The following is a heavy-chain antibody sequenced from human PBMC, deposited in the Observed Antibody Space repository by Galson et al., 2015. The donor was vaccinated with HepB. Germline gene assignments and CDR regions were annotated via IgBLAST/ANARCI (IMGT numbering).Heavy chain of an antibody. J-gene: IGHJ4*02. Sequence: SLRLSCAASGFTFSSYSMNWVRQAPGKGLEWVSSISSSSSTIYCADSVKGRFTISRDNAKNSLYLQMNSLRAEDTAVYYCARDGGYCSGGSCYSFCDSWGQGTLVTVSS. CDR1: GFTFSSYS. V-gene: IGHV3-48*01. D-gene: IGHD2-15*01. CDR2: ISSSSSTI. CDR3: ARDGGYCSGGSCYSFCDS.